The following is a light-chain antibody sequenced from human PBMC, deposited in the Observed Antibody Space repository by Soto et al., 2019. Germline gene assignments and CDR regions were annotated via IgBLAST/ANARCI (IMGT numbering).Light chain of an antibody. CDR2: GAY. Sequence: EIVLTQSPGTLSLSPGERATLSCRASQSVSSSYLAWYQQKPGQAPRLLIYGAYSRATGIPDRFSGSGCGTYFTLTISRLEPEDCAVYYCQQYGSSPRYTFGQGTKLEIK. J-gene: IGKJ2*01. V-gene: IGKV3-20*01. CDR3: QQYGSSPRYT. CDR1: QSVSSSY.